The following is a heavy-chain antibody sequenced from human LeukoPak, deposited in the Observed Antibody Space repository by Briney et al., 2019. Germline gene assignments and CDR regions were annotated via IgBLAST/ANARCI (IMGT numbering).Heavy chain of an antibody. CDR1: GGSFSGYY. Sequence: SETLSLTCAVYGGSFSGYYWSWIRQSPGKGLEWIGEINHSGTTNYNPSLKSRVTISVDTSKNQFSLKLSSVTAADTAVYYCARVLYGSGSYLDYWGQGTLVTVSS. CDR3: ARVLYGSGSYLDY. D-gene: IGHD3-10*01. CDR2: INHSGTT. J-gene: IGHJ4*02. V-gene: IGHV4-34*01.